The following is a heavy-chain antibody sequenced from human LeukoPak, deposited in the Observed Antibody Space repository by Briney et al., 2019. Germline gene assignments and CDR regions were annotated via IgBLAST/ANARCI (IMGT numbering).Heavy chain of an antibody. D-gene: IGHD3-22*01. J-gene: IGHJ4*02. CDR1: GFTFSSYA. V-gene: IGHV3-23*01. CDR2: ISGSGGST. CDR3: AKNGVMVVVYYFYY. Sequence: GGSLRLSCAASGFTFSSYAMSWVRQAPEKGLEWVSAISGSGGSTYYADSVKGRFTISRDNSKNTLYLQMNSLRAEDTAVYYCAKNGVMVVVYYFYYWGQGTLVTVSS.